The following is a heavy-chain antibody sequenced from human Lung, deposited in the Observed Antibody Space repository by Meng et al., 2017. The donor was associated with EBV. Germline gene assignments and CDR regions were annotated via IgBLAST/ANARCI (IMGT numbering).Heavy chain of an antibody. CDR2: MSYSGRT. V-gene: IGHV4-30-4*01. D-gene: IGHD3-22*01. CDR1: GGSIRSGDYY. Sequence: QGKMQGSGPGLVKALQTLSLTCTVPGGSIRSGDYYWSWIRQPPGKGLEWIGYMSYSGRTYYNPSLKSRVTISVDTSKNQFSLKLSSVTAADTAVYYCARTHFYDSSNYGFDYWGQGTLVTVSS. CDR3: ARTHFYDSSNYGFDY. J-gene: IGHJ4*02.